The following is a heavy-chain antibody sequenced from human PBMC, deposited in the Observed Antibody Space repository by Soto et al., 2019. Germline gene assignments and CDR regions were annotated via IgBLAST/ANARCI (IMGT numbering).Heavy chain of an antibody. V-gene: IGHV1-8*01. Sequence: GGSVKGSCKASGYTFTSYDINWVRQATGQGLEWMGWMNPNSGNTGYAQKFQGRVTMTRNTSISTDYMELSSLRSEDTAVYYCARGRGFGELLPMDVWGKGTTVTVSS. J-gene: IGHJ6*03. CDR1: GYTFTSYD. CDR3: ARGRGFGELLPMDV. CDR2: MNPNSGNT. D-gene: IGHD3-10*01.